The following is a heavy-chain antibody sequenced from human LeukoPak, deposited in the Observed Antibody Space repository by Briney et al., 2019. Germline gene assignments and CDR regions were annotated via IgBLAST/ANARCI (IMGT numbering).Heavy chain of an antibody. J-gene: IGHJ4*02. V-gene: IGHV3-23*01. CDR3: AKTARWGLPLSLDY. D-gene: IGHD1-26*01. Sequence: GGSLRRSCAASGFTFSSYAMSWVPQAPGKGLEWCSAISGSGGSTYSADSVKGRFTISRDNSTNTLYLQMNSLRAEDTAVYYCAKTARWGLPLSLDYWGQGTLVTVSS. CDR2: ISGSGGST. CDR1: GFTFSSYA.